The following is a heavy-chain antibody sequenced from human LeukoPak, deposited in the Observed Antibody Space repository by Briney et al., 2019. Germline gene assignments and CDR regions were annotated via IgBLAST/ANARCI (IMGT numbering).Heavy chain of an antibody. Sequence: GGSLRLSCAASGFTFSSYAMSWVRQAPGKGLEWVANIKQDGSEKYYVDSVKGRFTISRDNAKNSLCLQMNSLRAEDTAVYYCARDQGSSRTIIDYWGQGTLVTVSS. CDR3: ARDQGSSRTIIDY. J-gene: IGHJ4*02. CDR1: GFTFSSYA. V-gene: IGHV3-7*01. D-gene: IGHD6-13*01. CDR2: IKQDGSEK.